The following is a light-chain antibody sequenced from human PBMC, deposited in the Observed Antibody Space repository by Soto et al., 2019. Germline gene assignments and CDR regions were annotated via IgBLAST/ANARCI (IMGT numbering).Light chain of an antibody. Sequence: DIQMTQSPSSLSAYVGDRVTITYRASQSISSYLNWYQHKPGKAPKLLIYAASSLQTGVPSRFSGSRSGTDFALTISSLQREDFATYYSQQTDTYPRTLGQGTQVEMK. CDR3: QQTDTYPRT. CDR2: AAS. CDR1: QSISSY. V-gene: IGKV1-39*01. J-gene: IGKJ1*01.